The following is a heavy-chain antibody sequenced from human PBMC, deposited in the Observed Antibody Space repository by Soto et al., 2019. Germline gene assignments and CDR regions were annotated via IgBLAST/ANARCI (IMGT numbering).Heavy chain of an antibody. Sequence: QVKLVQSGAEVKRPGSSVKVSCESSGDTFNSYVISWVRQAPGQGLEWMGGIIPIIGVTHYAQKFQGRVTISALSSTGTAYMELTNLGFEDTALYYCARESLGAKGADHWGQGTLVTVSS. CDR2: IIPIIGVT. V-gene: IGHV1-69*17. CDR3: ARESLGAKGADH. J-gene: IGHJ4*02. D-gene: IGHD3-16*01. CDR1: GDTFNSYV.